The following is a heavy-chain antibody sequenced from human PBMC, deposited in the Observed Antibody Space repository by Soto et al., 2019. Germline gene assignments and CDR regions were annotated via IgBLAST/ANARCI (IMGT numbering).Heavy chain of an antibody. Sequence: AAVKVSFKASGYTFSSYAMHGVRQAPGQRLEWMGWINAGYGNTKSSQKFQDRVTISRDTSASTAYMELTSLRSEDTAVYYCARDTGDGTFDFWGQGTLVTVSS. V-gene: IGHV1-3*01. J-gene: IGHJ4*02. CDR2: INAGYGNT. D-gene: IGHD7-27*01. CDR1: GYTFSSYA. CDR3: ARDTGDGTFDF.